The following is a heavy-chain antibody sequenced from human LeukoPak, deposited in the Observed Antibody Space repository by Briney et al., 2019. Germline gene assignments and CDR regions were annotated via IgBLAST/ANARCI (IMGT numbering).Heavy chain of an antibody. CDR1: GFTVSNNY. D-gene: IGHD4-23*01. Sequence: GGSLRLSCAASGFTVSNNYMSWVRQAPGKGLVWVSRINGDGSSTTYADSVKGRFTISRDNAKNTLYLQMNSLRAEDTAVYYCAKGGTTVVDYWGQGTLVTVSS. CDR2: INGDGSST. J-gene: IGHJ4*02. V-gene: IGHV3-74*03. CDR3: AKGGTTVVDY.